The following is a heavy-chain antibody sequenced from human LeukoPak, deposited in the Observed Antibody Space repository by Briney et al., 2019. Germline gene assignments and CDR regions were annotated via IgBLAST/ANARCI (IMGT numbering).Heavy chain of an antibody. J-gene: IGHJ4*02. CDR2: INPSGGST. CDR1: GYTFTSYY. Sequence: GASVTVSCTASGYTFTSYYMHWVRQAPGQGLEWMGIINPSGGSTSYAQKFQGRVTMTRDMSTSTVYMELSSLRSEDTAVYYCARVGSGSYYDYWGQGTLVTVSS. D-gene: IGHD1-26*01. CDR3: ARVGSGSYYDY. V-gene: IGHV1-46*01.